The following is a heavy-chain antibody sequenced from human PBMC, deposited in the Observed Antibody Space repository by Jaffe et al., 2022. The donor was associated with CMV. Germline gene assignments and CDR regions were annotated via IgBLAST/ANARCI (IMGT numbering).Heavy chain of an antibody. J-gene: IGHJ6*02. CDR2: IYYSGST. V-gene: IGHV4-61*01. D-gene: IGHD2-15*01. CDR1: GGSVSSGSYY. CDR3: ARAPFTQKGGPHGYYYGMDV. Sequence: QVQLQESGPGLVKPSETLSLTCTVSGGSVSSGSYYWSWIRQPPGKGLEWIGYIYYSGSTNYNPSLKSRVTISVDTSKNQFSLKLSSVTAADTAVYYCARAPFTQKGGPHGYYYGMDVWGQGTTVTVSS.